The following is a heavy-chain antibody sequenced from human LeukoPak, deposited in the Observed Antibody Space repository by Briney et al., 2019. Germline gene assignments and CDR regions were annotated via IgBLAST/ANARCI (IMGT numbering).Heavy chain of an antibody. J-gene: IGHJ4*02. CDR3: AKGLWFGEFHPFDY. Sequence: GGSLRLSCAASGFTFDDYAMHWVRQAPGKGLEWVSGISWNSGCIGYADSVKGRFTISRDNAKNSLYLQMNSLRAEDTALYYCAKGLWFGEFHPFDYWGQGTLVTVSS. CDR2: ISWNSGCI. D-gene: IGHD3-10*01. CDR1: GFTFDDYA. V-gene: IGHV3-9*01.